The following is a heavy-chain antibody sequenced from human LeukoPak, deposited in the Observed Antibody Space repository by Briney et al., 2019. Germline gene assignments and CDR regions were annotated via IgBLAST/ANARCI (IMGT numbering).Heavy chain of an antibody. D-gene: IGHD3-22*01. CDR1: GFTFSDYV. Sequence: GGSLRLSCAASGFTFSDYVMNWVRQAPGKGLEWVSSISGSGSITYYADSVKGRFTISRDNSKNTLSLEMNSLRAEDTAVYYCAKDRGAYDAFDYWGQGTQVTVSS. J-gene: IGHJ4*02. CDR2: ISGSGSIT. V-gene: IGHV3-23*01. CDR3: AKDRGAYDAFDY.